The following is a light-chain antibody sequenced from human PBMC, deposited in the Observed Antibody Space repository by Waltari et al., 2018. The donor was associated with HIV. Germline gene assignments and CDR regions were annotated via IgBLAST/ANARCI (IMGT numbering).Light chain of an antibody. J-gene: IGKJ4*01. V-gene: IGKV1-33*01. CDR2: CAS. Sequence: DIQLTQSPTSLSASVGDRVTITCQASQDISNYLSWYQQKPGKAPKLLIYCASNLETGVPSRFSGSGSGANFTFTISSLLPEDIATYYCQQYDNFPLFGGGTKVEIK. CDR1: QDISNY. CDR3: QQYDNFPL.